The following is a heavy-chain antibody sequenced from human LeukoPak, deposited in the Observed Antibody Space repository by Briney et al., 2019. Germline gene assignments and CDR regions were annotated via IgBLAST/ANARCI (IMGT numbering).Heavy chain of an antibody. Sequence: GGSLRLSCAASGFALSSHWMTWVRQVPGRGPEWVANVNRDGSETYYLDSVKGRFTISKDSARNSLYLQMNSLRAEDTALYHCARNNGMDVWGQGTTVIVSS. CDR2: VNRDGSET. CDR3: ARNNGMDV. CDR1: GFALSSHW. V-gene: IGHV3-7*03. J-gene: IGHJ6*02.